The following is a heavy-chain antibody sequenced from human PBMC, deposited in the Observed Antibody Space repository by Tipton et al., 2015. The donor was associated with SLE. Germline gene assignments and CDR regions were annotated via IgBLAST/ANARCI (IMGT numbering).Heavy chain of an antibody. CDR3: ARTTIPTSLSYFYCYMDV. V-gene: IGHV4-39*07. D-gene: IGHD1-1*01. Sequence: TLSLTCTVSGGSLRRSSFYLGLIRHPPGKKLAWLGSIHYSGSTYYHPYLKSRVNISVDTSKNQFSLKLTSVTAADTGVYYCARTTIPTSLSYFYCYMDVWGKVNTVTVSS. CDR2: IHYSGST. J-gene: IGHJ6*03. CDR1: GGSLRRSSFY.